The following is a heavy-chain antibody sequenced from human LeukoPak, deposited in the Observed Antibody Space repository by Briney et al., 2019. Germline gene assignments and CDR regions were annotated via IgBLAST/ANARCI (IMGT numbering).Heavy chain of an antibody. CDR2: ISGSGGST. Sequence: GGSLRLSCAASGFTVSSNYMSWVRQAPGKGLEWVSAISGSGGSTDYADSVKGRFTISRDNSKNTLHLQMNSLRVGETAVYYCAKGHSSSIYYYYMDVWGKGTTVTVSS. V-gene: IGHV3-23*01. CDR1: GFTVSSNY. J-gene: IGHJ6*03. D-gene: IGHD6-6*01. CDR3: AKGHSSSIYYYYMDV.